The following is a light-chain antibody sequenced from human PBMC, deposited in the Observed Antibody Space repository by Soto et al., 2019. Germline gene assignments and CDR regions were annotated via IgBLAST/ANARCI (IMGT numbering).Light chain of an antibody. Sequence: ETVLTQSPPTLSLSPGEGATLSCRASQSVSKYLAWYQQKPGQAPRLLIYNASTRDTGIPARFSGSGSGTDFTLTISSLEPEDFAVYYCQQRSNWPPSFGGGTKVEIK. J-gene: IGKJ4*01. CDR1: QSVSKY. CDR2: NAS. CDR3: QQRSNWPPS. V-gene: IGKV3-11*01.